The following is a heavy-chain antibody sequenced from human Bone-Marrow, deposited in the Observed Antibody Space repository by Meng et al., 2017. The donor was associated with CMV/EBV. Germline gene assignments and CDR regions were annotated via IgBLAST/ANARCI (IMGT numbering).Heavy chain of an antibody. CDR3: ARDHREGGSITIFGVVIISYYGMDV. CDR1: GFRFNDYS. CDR2: ISSSSTYI. D-gene: IGHD3-3*01. V-gene: IGHV3-21*01. J-gene: IGHJ6*02. Sequence: GGYLRLSCAASGFRFNDYSMNWVRQAPGKGLEWVSSISSSSTYIYYADSVKGRFTISRDNAKNSLYLQMNSPRAEDTAVYYCARDHREGGSITIFGVVIISYYGMDVWGQGATVTGSS.